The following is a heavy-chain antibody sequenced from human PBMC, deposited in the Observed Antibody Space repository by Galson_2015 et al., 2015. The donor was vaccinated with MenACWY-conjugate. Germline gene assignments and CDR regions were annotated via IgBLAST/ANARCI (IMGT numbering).Heavy chain of an antibody. Sequence: SETLSLTCTVAGGSIASRTFYWGWIRQPPGKGLEWIGSIYFSGSTYYNSSLTSRVTISVDTSKNQFSLKVNSLTAADTAMYFCARDQWGKWFNPWGQGTQVTVST. CDR1: GGSIASRTFY. J-gene: IGHJ5*02. CDR2: IYFSGST. CDR3: ARDQWGKWFNP. D-gene: IGHD1-26*01. V-gene: IGHV4-39*07.